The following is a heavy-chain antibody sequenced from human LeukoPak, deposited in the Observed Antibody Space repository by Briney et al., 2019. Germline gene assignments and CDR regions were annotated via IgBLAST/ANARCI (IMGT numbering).Heavy chain of an antibody. CDR3: ARSWDSSGYYFVY. CDR1: GGTFSSYA. CDR2: IIPILGIA. V-gene: IGHV1-69*04. J-gene: IGHJ4*02. Sequence: ASVKVSCKASGGTFSSYAISWVRQAPGQGLEWMGRIIPILGIANCAQKFQGRVTITADKSTSTAYMELSSLRSEDTAVYYCARSWDSSGYYFVYWGQGTLVTVSS. D-gene: IGHD3-22*01.